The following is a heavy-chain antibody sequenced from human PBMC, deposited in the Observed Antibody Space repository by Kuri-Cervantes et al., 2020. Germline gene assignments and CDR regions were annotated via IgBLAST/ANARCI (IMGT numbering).Heavy chain of an antibody. J-gene: IGHJ4*02. V-gene: IGHV6-1*01. CDR2: TYFRSKWYS. D-gene: IGHD6-19*01. Sequence: SQTLSLTCAISGDSVSSKSAAWNWIRRSPSRGLEWLGRTYFRSKWYSDYAGSVKSRIVISSDTSENQFSLHLNFVTPEDTAVYYCGRETGTGWCVFDYWGQGTLVTVSS. CDR3: GRETGTGWCVFDY. CDR1: GDSVSSKSAA.